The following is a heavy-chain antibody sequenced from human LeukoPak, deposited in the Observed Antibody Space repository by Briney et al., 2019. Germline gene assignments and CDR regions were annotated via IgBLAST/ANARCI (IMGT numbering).Heavy chain of an antibody. J-gene: IGHJ4*02. CDR1: GFTFSTYS. CDR2: ISPDSNYI. CDR3: ARDPYITMVRGTN. Sequence: GGSLRLSCAASGFTFSTYSMNWLRLAPGKGLEWVSSISPDSNYIYYVDSVKGRFTISRDNAKNSLYLQMNSLRAEDTAVYYCARDPYITMVRGTNWGQGTLVTVSS. V-gene: IGHV3-21*01. D-gene: IGHD3-10*01.